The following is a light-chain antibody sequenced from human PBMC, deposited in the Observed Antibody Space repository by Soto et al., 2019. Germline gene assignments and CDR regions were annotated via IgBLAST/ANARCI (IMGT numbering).Light chain of an antibody. Sequence: QSALTQPASVSGSPGQSITISCTGTSSDVGGYNYVSWYQQHPGKAPKLMIYEVSNRPSGVSNRFSGSKSGNTASLTISGLQAEDEADYYCSSYTSSTTFPRRFGTGTKVAVL. CDR2: EVS. CDR3: SSYTSSTTFPRR. V-gene: IGLV2-14*01. CDR1: SSDVGGYNY. J-gene: IGLJ1*01.